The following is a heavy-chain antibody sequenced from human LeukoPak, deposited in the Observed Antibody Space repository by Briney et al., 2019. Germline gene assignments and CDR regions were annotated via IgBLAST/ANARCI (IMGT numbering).Heavy chain of an antibody. J-gene: IGHJ4*02. CDR3: ARGGRSYFDF. CDR1: GFTFSSYG. Sequence: GGSLRLSCAASGFTFSSYGMHWVRQAPGKGLEWVANMKEDGSDIYYVDSVRGRFTISRDNAKKSLYLQMNSLRPEDTAVYYCARGGRSYFDFWGQGSLVTVSS. D-gene: IGHD3-10*01. V-gene: IGHV3-7*01. CDR2: MKEDGSDI.